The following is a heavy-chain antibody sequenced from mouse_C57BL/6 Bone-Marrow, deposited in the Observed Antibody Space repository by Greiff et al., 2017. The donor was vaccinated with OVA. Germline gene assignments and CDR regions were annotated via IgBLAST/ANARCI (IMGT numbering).Heavy chain of an antibody. Sequence: QVHVKQSGAELAKPGASVKLSCKASGYTFTSYWMHWVKQRPGQGLEWIGYINPSSGYTKYNQKFKDKATLTADKSSSTAYMQLSSLTYEDSAVYYCAREENRDLDFDYWGQGTTLTVSS. J-gene: IGHJ2*01. CDR1: GYTFTSYW. CDR3: AREENRDLDFDY. CDR2: INPSSGYT. D-gene: IGHD4-1*01. V-gene: IGHV1-7*01.